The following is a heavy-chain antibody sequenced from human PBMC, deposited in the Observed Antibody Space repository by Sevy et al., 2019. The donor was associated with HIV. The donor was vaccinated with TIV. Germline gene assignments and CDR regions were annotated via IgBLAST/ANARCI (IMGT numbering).Heavy chain of an antibody. CDR3: AKDNRPATMSNSSYYYYYGMDV. CDR2: ISWNSVIL. Sequence: GGSLRLSCAASGFRFSDYAMHWVRQAPGKGLEWVSGISWNSVILDYAYSVKGRFTIPRDNAKNSLYLQMNRLRSEDTALYYCAKDNRPATMSNSSYYYYYGMDVWGQGTTVTVSS. J-gene: IGHJ6*02. V-gene: IGHV3-9*01. CDR1: GFRFSDYA. D-gene: IGHD6-6*01.